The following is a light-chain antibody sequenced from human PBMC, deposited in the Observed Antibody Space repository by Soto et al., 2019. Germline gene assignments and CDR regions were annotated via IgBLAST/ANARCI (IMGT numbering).Light chain of an antibody. J-gene: IGKJ2*01. Sequence: EIVMTQSPATLSVSPGERATLSCRVSQSISNKLAWYQQKPGQPPRLLIYDTSTRATGIPARFSGSGSGTEFTLTINSLQSEDLAVYYCQQYNRYSTFGQGTNLEIK. V-gene: IGKV3-15*01. CDR2: DTS. CDR1: QSISNK. CDR3: QQYNRYST.